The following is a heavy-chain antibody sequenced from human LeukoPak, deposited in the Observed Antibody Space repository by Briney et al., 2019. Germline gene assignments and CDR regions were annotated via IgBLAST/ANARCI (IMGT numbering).Heavy chain of an antibody. CDR1: GFTFNNYW. D-gene: IGHD1-26*01. Sequence: GGSLRLSCAASGFTFNNYWMHWVRQAPGKGLVWVTRINIDGSNTTYADSVKGRFTISRDNAKNTLYLQMNSLRAEDTAVYYCTRSLNSGTYSDYWGQGTLVTVSS. CDR3: TRSLNSGTYSDY. CDR2: INIDGSNT. J-gene: IGHJ4*02. V-gene: IGHV3-74*01.